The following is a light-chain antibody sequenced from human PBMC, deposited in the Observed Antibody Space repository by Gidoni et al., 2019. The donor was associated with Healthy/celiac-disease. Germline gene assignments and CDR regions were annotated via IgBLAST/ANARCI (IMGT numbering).Light chain of an antibody. CDR3: QQYGSSPQVYT. V-gene: IGKV3-20*01. CDR1: QSVSSSY. J-gene: IGKJ2*01. CDR2: GAS. Sequence: EIVLTQSPGTLSLSPGERATLSCRASQSVSSSYLAWYQQKPGQAPRRLIYGASSRATGIPDRFSGSGSGTDFTLTISRLEPEDFAVYYCQQYGSSPQVYTFGQGTKLEIK.